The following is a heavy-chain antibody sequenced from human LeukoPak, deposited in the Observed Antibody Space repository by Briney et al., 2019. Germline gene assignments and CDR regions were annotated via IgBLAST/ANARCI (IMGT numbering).Heavy chain of an antibody. J-gene: IGHJ4*02. CDR3: ARTNYRVVVPAAIDY. D-gene: IGHD2-2*01. CDR2: IKQDGSEK. Sequence: GGSLRLSCAASGFTFSSYWMSWVRQAPGKGLEWVANIKQDGSEKYYVDSVKGQFTISRDNAKDSLYLQMNSLRAEDTAVYYCARTNYRVVVPAAIDYWGQGTLVTVSS. V-gene: IGHV3-7*01. CDR1: GFTFSSYW.